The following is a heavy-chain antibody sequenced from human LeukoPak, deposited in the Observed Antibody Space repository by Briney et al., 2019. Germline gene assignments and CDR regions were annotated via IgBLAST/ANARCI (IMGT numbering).Heavy chain of an antibody. CDR2: IYYSGST. D-gene: IGHD2-15*01. Sequence: SETLSLTCTVSGGSISSSSYYWGWIRQPPGKGLEWIGSIYYSGSTYYNPSLKSRVTISVDTSKNQFSLKLSSVTAADTAVYYCASFPAGYCSGGSCYFDYWGQGTLVTVSS. V-gene: IGHV4-39*01. CDR3: ASFPAGYCSGGSCYFDY. J-gene: IGHJ4*02. CDR1: GGSISSSSYY.